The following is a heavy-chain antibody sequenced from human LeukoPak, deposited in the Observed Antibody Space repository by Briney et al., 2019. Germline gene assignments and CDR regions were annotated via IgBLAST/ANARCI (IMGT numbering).Heavy chain of an antibody. D-gene: IGHD3-22*01. CDR1: GGSISSSSYY. V-gene: IGHV4-39*07. Sequence: PSETLSLTCTVSGGSISSSSYYWGWIRQPPGKGLEWIGCIYYSGSTYYNPSLKSRVTISVDTSKNQFSLKLSSVTAADTAVYYCARNYDSSGYFDYWGQGTLVTVSS. CDR3: ARNYDSSGYFDY. J-gene: IGHJ4*02. CDR2: IYYSGST.